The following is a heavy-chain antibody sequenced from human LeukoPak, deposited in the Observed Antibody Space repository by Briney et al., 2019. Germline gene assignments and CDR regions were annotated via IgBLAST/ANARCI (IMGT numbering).Heavy chain of an antibody. CDR1: GDNVSSDSAS. CDR3: GIRASWNSYFEL. D-gene: IGHD1-7*01. V-gene: IGHV6-1*01. Sequence: QTLSLTCAISGDNVSSDSASWHWIRQSPSRGLEWLGRTYFTSKWTGDQAVSVRGRITIKPDTSKNQFTLQLNSVSVEDTAVYYCGIRASWNSYFELWGQGTLVIVSS. J-gene: IGHJ4*02. CDR2: TYFTSKWTG.